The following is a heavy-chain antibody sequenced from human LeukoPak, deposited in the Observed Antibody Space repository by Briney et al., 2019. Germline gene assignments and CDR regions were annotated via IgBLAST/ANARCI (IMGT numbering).Heavy chain of an antibody. J-gene: IGHJ4*02. V-gene: IGHV1-46*01. CDR3: ARAREEYYDFWSGYSFFDY. CDR1: GYTFTSYY. CDR2: INPSGGST. D-gene: IGHD3-3*01. Sequence: ASVKVSCKASGYTFTSYYMHWVRQAPGQGLEWMGIINPSGGSTSYAQKFQGRVTMTRDTSISTAYMELSRLRSDDTAVYYCARAREEYYDFWSGYSFFDYWGQGTLVTVSS.